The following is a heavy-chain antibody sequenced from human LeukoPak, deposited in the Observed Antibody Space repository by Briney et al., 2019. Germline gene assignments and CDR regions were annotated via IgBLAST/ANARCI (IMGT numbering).Heavy chain of an antibody. CDR3: ARGPRLLWFGELLRSFDP. J-gene: IGHJ5*02. CDR1: GESFSGYY. Sequence: SETLTLTCAVDGESFSGYYWSWIRQAPGKGLEWIGEINHSGSTNYNPSLKSRVTISVDTSKNQFSLKLSSVTAADTAVYYCARGPRLLWFGELLRSFDPWGQGTLVTVSS. D-gene: IGHD3-10*01. CDR2: INHSGST. V-gene: IGHV4-34*01.